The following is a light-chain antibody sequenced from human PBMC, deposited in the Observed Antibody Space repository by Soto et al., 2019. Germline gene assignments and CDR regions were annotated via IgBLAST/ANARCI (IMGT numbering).Light chain of an antibody. Sequence: QSALTQPASVSGSPGQSITISCTRTSSDVGSYNLVSWYQQHPCKAPKLMIYEGSKRPSGVSNRLSGTKSGNTASLTISGLQAEDEADDYCCSYAGSSTPPVVFGGGTKLTVL. CDR1: SSDVGSYNL. V-gene: IGLV2-23*01. CDR2: EGS. CDR3: CSYAGSSTPPVV. J-gene: IGLJ2*01.